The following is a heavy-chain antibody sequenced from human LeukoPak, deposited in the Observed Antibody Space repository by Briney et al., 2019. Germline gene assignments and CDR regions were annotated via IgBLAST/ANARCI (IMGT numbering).Heavy chain of an antibody. V-gene: IGHV3-9*01. CDR2: ISWNSGSI. CDR3: AKAGHYYDILTGPMDV. J-gene: IGHJ6*02. D-gene: IGHD3-9*01. CDR1: GFTFDDYA. Sequence: GGSLRLSCAASGFTFDDYAMHWVRQAPGKGLEWVSGISWNSGSIGYADSVKGRFTISRDNAKNSLYLQMNSLRAEDTALYYCAKAGHYYDILTGPMDVWGQGTTVTVSS.